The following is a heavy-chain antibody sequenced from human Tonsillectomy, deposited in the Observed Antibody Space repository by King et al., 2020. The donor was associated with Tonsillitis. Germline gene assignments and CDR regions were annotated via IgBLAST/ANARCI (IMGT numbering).Heavy chain of an antibody. CDR2: ISYDGSKK. V-gene: IGHV3-30*03. CDR3: ARGGGSYAPTGFDY. J-gene: IGHJ4*02. D-gene: IGHD1-26*01. CDR1: GFTFSAYG. Sequence: VQLVESGGGVVQPGGSLRLSCAASGFTFSAYGMHWVRQAPGKGLEWVALISYDGSKKYYADSVKGRFTISRDSSKNTLYLPMNSLRPEDTALYYCARGGGSYAPTGFDYWGQGTLVTVSS.